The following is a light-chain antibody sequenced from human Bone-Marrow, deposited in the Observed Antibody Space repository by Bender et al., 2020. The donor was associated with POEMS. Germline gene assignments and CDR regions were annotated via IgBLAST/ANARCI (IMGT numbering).Light chain of an antibody. CDR2: DVV. J-gene: IGLJ3*02. Sequence: QSGLTQPPSVSGAPGQGVTISCTGTSSDVGGYNYVSWYQQHPGKAPKLMIYDVVTRPSGVSNRFSGSKSGNTASLTISGLQAEDEADYYCSSYTSSSTLGVFGGGTKLTVL. CDR3: SSYTSSSTLGV. CDR1: SSDVGGYNY. V-gene: IGLV2-14*01.